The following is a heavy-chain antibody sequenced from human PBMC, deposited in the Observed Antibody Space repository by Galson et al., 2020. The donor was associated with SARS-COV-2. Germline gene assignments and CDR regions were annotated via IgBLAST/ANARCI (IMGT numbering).Heavy chain of an antibody. D-gene: IGHD6-13*01. CDR3: AAEQLVPY. J-gene: IGHJ4*02. CDR2: ISWNSGSI. CDR1: GFTFDDYA. V-gene: IGHV3-9*01. Sequence: GGSLRLSCAASGFTFDDYAMHWVRQAPGKGLEWVSGISWNSGSIGYADSVKGRFTISRDNAKNSLYLQMNSLRAEDTALYYCAAEQLVPYWGQGTLVTVSS.